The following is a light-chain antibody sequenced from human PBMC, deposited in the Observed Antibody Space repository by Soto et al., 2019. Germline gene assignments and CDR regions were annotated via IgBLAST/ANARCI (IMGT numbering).Light chain of an antibody. Sequence: QSVVTQPPSASGTPGQGVTISCSGSSSNIGVNTVNWYQQLPGTAPKLLIYSNNLRPSGVPDRFSGSESGTSASLAISGLQSEDEADYDCASWDDSLNGVVFGGGTQLTVL. J-gene: IGLJ2*01. V-gene: IGLV1-44*01. CDR2: SNN. CDR3: ASWDDSLNGVV. CDR1: SSNIGVNT.